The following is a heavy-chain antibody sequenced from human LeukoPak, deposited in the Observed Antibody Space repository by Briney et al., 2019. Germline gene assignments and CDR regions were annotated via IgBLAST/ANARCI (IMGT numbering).Heavy chain of an antibody. CDR2: ISGSGGGT. J-gene: IGHJ4*02. CDR3: AKDASMRVVVIAYYFDY. V-gene: IGHV3-23*01. D-gene: IGHD3-22*01. Sequence: GGSLRLSCAASGFTFSSYAMSWVRQAPGKGLEWVSAISGSGGGTYYADSVKGRFTISRDNSKNTLYLQMNSLRAEDTAVYHCAKDASMRVVVIAYYFDYWGQGTLVTVSS. CDR1: GFTFSSYA.